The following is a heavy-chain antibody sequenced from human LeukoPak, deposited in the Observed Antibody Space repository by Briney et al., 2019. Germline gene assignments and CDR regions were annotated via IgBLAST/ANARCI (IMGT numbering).Heavy chain of an antibody. CDR1: GLTFSSYA. CDR2: ITTSSSHI. J-gene: IGHJ3*02. V-gene: IGHV3-21*01. Sequence: GGSLRLSCAASGLTFSSYAMSWVRQAPGKGLEWVASITTSSSHIYHAVSVRGRFTITRDNAKNSLYLQMNGLRAEDTAVYYCARGGFTLIREDAFDIWGQGTMVTVSS. D-gene: IGHD3-22*01. CDR3: ARGGFTLIREDAFDI.